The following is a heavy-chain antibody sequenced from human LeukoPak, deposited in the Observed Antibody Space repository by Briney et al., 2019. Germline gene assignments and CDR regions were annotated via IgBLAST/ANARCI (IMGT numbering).Heavy chain of an antibody. V-gene: IGHV3-30-3*01. D-gene: IGHD3-10*01. Sequence: PGRSLRLSCAASGFTFSSYAMHWVRQAPGKGLEWVAVISYDGSNKYYADSVKGRFTISRDISKNTLYLQMNSLRAGDTAVYYCARGPTSYGSGREPLDYWGQGTLVTVSS. CDR3: ARGPTSYGSGREPLDY. J-gene: IGHJ4*02. CDR2: ISYDGSNK. CDR1: GFTFSSYA.